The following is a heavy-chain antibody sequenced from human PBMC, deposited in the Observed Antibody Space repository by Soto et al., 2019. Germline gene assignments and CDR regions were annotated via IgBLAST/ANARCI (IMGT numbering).Heavy chain of an antibody. Sequence: EVQVLESGGGLVQPGGSLRLSCAASGFTFNIYAMSWVRQAPGKGLEWVSGISGSGVGTHYADSVKGRFTISRDNSKNTVYLQMSSLRAEDTAVYYCAKRGVGVPAGVPYPFDYWGQGALVTVSS. CDR1: GFTFNIYA. D-gene: IGHD2-2*01. V-gene: IGHV3-23*01. CDR3: AKRGVGVPAGVPYPFDY. CDR2: ISGSGVGT. J-gene: IGHJ4*02.